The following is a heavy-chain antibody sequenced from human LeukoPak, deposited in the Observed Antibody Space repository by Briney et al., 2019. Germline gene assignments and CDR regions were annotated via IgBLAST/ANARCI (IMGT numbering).Heavy chain of an antibody. V-gene: IGHV4-39*01. CDR1: GGSIRSSSYY. Sequence: SETLSLTCTVSGGSIRSSSYYWGWIRQPPGKGLEWIGSIYYSGSTYYNPSLKSRVTISVDTSKNQFSLKLSSVTAADTAVYYCARLGAGSYGFDYWGQGTLVTVSS. CDR2: IYYSGST. D-gene: IGHD3-10*01. J-gene: IGHJ4*02. CDR3: ARLGAGSYGFDY.